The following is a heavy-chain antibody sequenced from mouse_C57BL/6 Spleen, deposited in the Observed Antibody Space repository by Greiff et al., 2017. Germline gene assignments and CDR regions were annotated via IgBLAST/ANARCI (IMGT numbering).Heavy chain of an antibody. CDR2: IIYSCST. CDR1: GYSITSDY. J-gene: IGHJ4*01. Sequence: EVKPVESGPGLAKPSQTLSLTRPVTGYSITSDYWNWSRTFPGNKLEYIRYIIYSCSTYYNPSLKSRISITRETSKNHYYLQFNSVTTEDTARYYCARRKTAQVLYAMGDWGQGTSVTVSS. V-gene: IGHV3-8*01. D-gene: IGHD3-2*02. CDR3: ARRKTAQVLYAMGD.